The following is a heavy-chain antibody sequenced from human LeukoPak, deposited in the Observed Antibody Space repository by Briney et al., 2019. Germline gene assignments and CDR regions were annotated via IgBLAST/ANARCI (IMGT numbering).Heavy chain of an antibody. CDR1: GYSFTSFC. Sequence: RGESLKISCKGSGYSFTSFCIGWVRQMPGKGLEWMGIIYPGDSDNRYSPSLQAQVTIPADKSISTASLHWSSLKASDTAMYYCARVTGRVVPAATDAFDIWGQGTMVTVSS. CDR2: IYPGDSDN. J-gene: IGHJ3*02. V-gene: IGHV5-51*01. D-gene: IGHD2-2*01. CDR3: ARVTGRVVPAATDAFDI.